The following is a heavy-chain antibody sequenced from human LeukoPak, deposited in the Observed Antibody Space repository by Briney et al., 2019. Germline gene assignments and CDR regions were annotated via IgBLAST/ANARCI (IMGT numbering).Heavy chain of an antibody. CDR3: ARDGGAYNLDY. D-gene: IGHD5-24*01. V-gene: IGHV3-33*01. CDR1: GFTFSSYG. J-gene: IGHJ4*02. CDR2: IWYDGSNK. Sequence: GRSRRLSCAASGFTFSSYGMHWVRQAPGKGLEWVAVIWYDGSNKDYADSVKGRFTISRDNSKNMLYLQMNSLTTEDTSVYYCARDGGAYNLDYWGQGTLVTVSS.